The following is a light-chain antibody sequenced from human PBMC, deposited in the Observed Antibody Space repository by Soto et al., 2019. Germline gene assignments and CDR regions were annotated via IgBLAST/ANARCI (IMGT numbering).Light chain of an antibody. CDR3: QQYTNWTPLT. CDR2: DAS. V-gene: IGKV3-15*01. J-gene: IGKJ4*01. CDR1: QSVHSD. Sequence: EIVMTQSPATLSVSPGEGATLSCRASQSVHSDLAWYQQKPGQAPRLLLYDASTRATGIPARFSGSGSGTEFTLTISSLQSEDFAVYYCQQYTNWTPLTFGGGTKVEI.